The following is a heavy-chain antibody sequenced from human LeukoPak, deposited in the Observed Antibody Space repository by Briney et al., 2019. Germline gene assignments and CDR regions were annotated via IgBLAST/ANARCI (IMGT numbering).Heavy chain of an antibody. CDR3: ARNFRDGYNNSFDY. J-gene: IGHJ4*02. CDR1: GFTFSSHA. CDR2: ISSDGSYK. Sequence: PGGSLRLSCAASGFTFSSHALHWVRQAPGKGLEWVAVISSDGSYKYYADYVKGRFTISRDNSKNTLYLQMNSLRAEDTAVYYCARNFRDGYNNSFDYWGQGTLVTVSS. V-gene: IGHV3-30*04. D-gene: IGHD5-24*01.